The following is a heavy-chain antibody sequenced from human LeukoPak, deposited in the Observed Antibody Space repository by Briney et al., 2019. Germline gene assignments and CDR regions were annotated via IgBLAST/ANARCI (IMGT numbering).Heavy chain of an antibody. D-gene: IGHD3-3*01. CDR3: ARTLQYYDFWSGFRGTYYYYGMDV. J-gene: IGHJ6*02. Sequence: GGSLRHSCAASGFTFSSYAMHWVRQAPGKGLEWVAVISYDGSNKYYADSVKGRFTISRDNSKNTLYLQMNSLRAEDTAVYYCARTLQYYDFWSGFRGTYYYYGMDVWGQGTTVTVSS. CDR1: GFTFSSYA. CDR2: ISYDGSNK. V-gene: IGHV3-30*04.